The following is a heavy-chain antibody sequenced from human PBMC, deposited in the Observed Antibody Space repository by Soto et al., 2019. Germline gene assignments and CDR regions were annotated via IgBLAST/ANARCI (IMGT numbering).Heavy chain of an antibody. J-gene: IGHJ4*02. CDR3: TRGAGYCSSTSCPFDY. D-gene: IGHD2-2*01. V-gene: IGHV3-49*03. CDR1: GFTFGDYA. Sequence: PGGSLRLSCTASGFTFGDYAMSWFRQAPGKGLEWVGFIRSKAYGGTTEYAASVKGRFTISRDDSKSIAYLQMNSLKTEDTAVYYCTRGAGYCSSTSCPFDYWGQGTLVTVYS. CDR2: IRSKAYGGTT.